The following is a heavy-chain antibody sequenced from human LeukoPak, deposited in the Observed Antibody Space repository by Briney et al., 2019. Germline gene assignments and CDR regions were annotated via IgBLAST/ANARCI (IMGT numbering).Heavy chain of an antibody. CDR2: INPNSGGT. V-gene: IGHV1-2*06. Sequence: ASVKVSCKASGYTFTGYYMHLVRQAPGQGLEWMGRINPNSGGTNYAQKFQGRVTMTRDTSISTAYMELSRLRSDDTALYYCARDGSLGYCSGGSCGVDYWGQGTLVTVSS. D-gene: IGHD2-15*01. J-gene: IGHJ4*02. CDR1: GYTFTGYY. CDR3: ARDGSLGYCSGGSCGVDY.